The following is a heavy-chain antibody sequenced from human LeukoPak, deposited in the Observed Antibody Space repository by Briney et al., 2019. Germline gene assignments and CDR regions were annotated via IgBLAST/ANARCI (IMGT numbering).Heavy chain of an antibody. CDR2: ISSDSSTI. J-gene: IGHJ4*02. D-gene: IGHD5-18*01. CDR1: GFTFSSYG. CDR3: ARDWDTAMVLSTPLY. Sequence: GGSLRLSCAASGFTFSSYGMSWVRQAPGKGLEWVSYISSDSSTIYYADSLKGRFTISRDNAKNSLYLQMNSLRAEDTAVYYCARDWDTAMVLSTPLYWGQGTLVTVSS. V-gene: IGHV3-48*04.